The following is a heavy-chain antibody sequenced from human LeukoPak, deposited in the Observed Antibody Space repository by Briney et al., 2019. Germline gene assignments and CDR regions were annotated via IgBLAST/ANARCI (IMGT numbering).Heavy chain of an antibody. J-gene: IGHJ4*02. CDR1: GFTFSSYG. D-gene: IGHD6-19*01. Sequence: GGSLRLSCAASGFTFSSYGMHWVRQAPGKGLEWVAVISYDGSNKYYADSVKGRFTISRDNSKNTLYLQMNSLRAEDTAVYYCAKRLMYSNGWYYFDYWGQGTLVTVSS. CDR2: ISYDGSNK. V-gene: IGHV3-30*18. CDR3: AKRLMYSNGWYYFDY.